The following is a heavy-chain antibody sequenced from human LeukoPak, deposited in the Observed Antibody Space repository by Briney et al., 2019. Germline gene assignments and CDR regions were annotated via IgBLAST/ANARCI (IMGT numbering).Heavy chain of an antibody. J-gene: IGHJ4*02. D-gene: IGHD5-24*01. Sequence: GESLKISCQGSGYSFDSYWIGWVRQMPGKGLEWMGIIYPGDSDTRYSPSFQGQVTISADKPISTAYLQRSSLKAADTAIYYCARRRDGYPGHFDYWGQGTLVTVSS. V-gene: IGHV5-51*04. CDR1: GYSFDSYW. CDR3: ARRRDGYPGHFDY. CDR2: IYPGDSDT.